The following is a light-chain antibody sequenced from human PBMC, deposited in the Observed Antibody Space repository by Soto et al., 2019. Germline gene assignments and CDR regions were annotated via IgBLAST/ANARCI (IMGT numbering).Light chain of an antibody. J-gene: IGKJ5*01. V-gene: IGKV3-11*01. Sequence: EIVLTQSPVTLSLSPGERATLSCRASQSINNYLAWYQQKPGQAPRLLIYDASNRATGIPARFSGSGSGTDFTLTISSLEPEDFAVYYCQQRFNWQVTFGQGTRRDIK. CDR1: QSINNY. CDR2: DAS. CDR3: QQRFNWQVT.